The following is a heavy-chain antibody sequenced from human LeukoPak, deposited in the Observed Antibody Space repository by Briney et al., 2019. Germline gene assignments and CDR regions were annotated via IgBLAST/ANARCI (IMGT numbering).Heavy chain of an antibody. CDR3: AKRYCSGGSCFYFDY. CDR2: ISDGGSRT. Sequence: GGSLRLSCAASGFSFSSYAVSWVRQAPGKGLEWVSGISDGGSRTYYADSVKGRFTISRDNSKNTLYLQMNSLRAEDTALYFCAKRYCSGGSCFYFDYWGQGTLVTVSS. CDR1: GFSFSSYA. V-gene: IGHV3-23*01. J-gene: IGHJ4*02. D-gene: IGHD2-15*01.